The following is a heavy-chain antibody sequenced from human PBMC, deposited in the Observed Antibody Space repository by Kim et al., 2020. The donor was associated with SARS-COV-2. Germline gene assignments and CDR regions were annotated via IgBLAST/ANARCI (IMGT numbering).Heavy chain of an antibody. CDR1: GFTVSSNY. D-gene: IGHD1-7*01. CDR3: ARLGNWNSRAFDY. J-gene: IGHJ4*02. V-gene: IGHV3-53*04. Sequence: GGSLRLSCAASGFTVSSNYMSWVRQAPGKGLEWVSVIYSGGSTYYPDSVKGRFTISRHNSKNTLYLQMNSLRAEDTAVYYCARLGNWNSRAFDYWGQGTLVTVSS. CDR2: IYSGGST.